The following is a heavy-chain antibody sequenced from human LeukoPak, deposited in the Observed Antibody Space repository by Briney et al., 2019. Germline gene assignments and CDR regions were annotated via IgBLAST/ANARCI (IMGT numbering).Heavy chain of an antibody. CDR3: ARSDSSGWYFDY. Sequence: GASVKVSCKASGYTFTGYYMHWVRQAPGQGLEWMGWINPNSGGTNYAQKFQGRVTMTRDTSTSTAYMELSRLRSDDTAVYYCARSDSSGWYFDYWGQGTLVTVSS. CDR2: INPNSGGT. V-gene: IGHV1-2*02. CDR1: GYTFTGYY. J-gene: IGHJ4*02. D-gene: IGHD6-19*01.